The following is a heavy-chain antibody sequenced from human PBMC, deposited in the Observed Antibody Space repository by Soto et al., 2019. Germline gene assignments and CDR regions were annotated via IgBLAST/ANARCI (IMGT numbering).Heavy chain of an antibody. D-gene: IGHD3-10*01. V-gene: IGHV4-39*01. J-gene: IGHJ4*02. CDR3: ARLPDVMVREFYFDS. CDR2: VHYTRQT. CDR1: GVSIGSTNHN. Sequence: QLQLQESGPGLVKPSETLSLICSVSGVSIGSTNHNWGWIRQPPGKGFGWIGIVHYTRQTNYNPTLNSRVTFSVNTSQNQLSLRLTSVTDADTSLYYCARLPDVMVREFYFDSWGQGTLVTVSS.